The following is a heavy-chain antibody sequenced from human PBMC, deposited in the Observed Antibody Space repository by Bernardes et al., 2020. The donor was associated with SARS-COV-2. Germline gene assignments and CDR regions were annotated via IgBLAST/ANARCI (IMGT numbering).Heavy chain of an antibody. CDR3: ARDWSISSGEDYFDS. Sequence: ASVKVSCKASGYSFLYSGISWVRQAPGQGLEWMGWISPYDGDTNYGENLQGRVTLTTDTATNTAYMEVRNLRSDDTAMFYCARDWSISSGEDYFDSWGQGTLVIVSS. D-gene: IGHD3-3*01. CDR1: GYSFLYSG. CDR2: ISPYDGDT. V-gene: IGHV1-18*01. J-gene: IGHJ4*02.